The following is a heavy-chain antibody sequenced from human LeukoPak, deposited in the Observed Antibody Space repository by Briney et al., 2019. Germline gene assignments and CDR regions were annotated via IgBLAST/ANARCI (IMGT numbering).Heavy chain of an antibody. V-gene: IGHV4-39*01. CDR2: VYYSGDT. CDR3: ATGSMTTRYYYYFYMDV. CDR1: DGSINSTRYY. Sequence: SETLSLTCTVSDGSINSTRYYWGWIRQPPGKGLEWIGSVYYSGDTHYSPSLRSRVTISVDTSKNQFSLKMNSMTAADTSVYYCATGSMTTRYYYYFYMDVWGKGTTVTVSS. J-gene: IGHJ6*03. D-gene: IGHD4-11*01.